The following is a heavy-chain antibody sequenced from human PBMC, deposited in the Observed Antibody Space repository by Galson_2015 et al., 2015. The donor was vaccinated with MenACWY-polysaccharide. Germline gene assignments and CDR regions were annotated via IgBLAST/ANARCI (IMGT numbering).Heavy chain of an antibody. D-gene: IGHD1-7*01. CDR3: ARDTGVSRTDDWSFDL. J-gene: IGHJ2*01. CDR1: GFSFRSYW. Sequence: SLRLSCAASGFSFRSYWMSWVRQALGKGLEWVADIKQDGSEEYYVDSVKGRFAISRDNARNSLYLQMNSLRAEDTAVYFCARDTGVSRTDDWSFDLWGRGSQVTVSS. CDR2: IKQDGSEE. V-gene: IGHV3-7*01.